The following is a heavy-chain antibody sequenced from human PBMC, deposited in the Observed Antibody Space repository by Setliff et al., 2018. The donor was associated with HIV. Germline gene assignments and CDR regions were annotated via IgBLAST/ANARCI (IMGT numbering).Heavy chain of an antibody. D-gene: IGHD3-16*01. CDR1: VFTFNNYG. Sequence: QTGGSLRLSCAASVFTFNNYGMHWVRQAPGKGLEWVAFIRYDGNNKYYSDSVKGRFTISRDNSKNTLYLQMNSLRAEDTAVYYCANYIQYDFRFDYWGQGTLVTVS. CDR3: ANYIQYDFRFDY. V-gene: IGHV3-30*02. CDR2: IRYDGNNK. J-gene: IGHJ4*02.